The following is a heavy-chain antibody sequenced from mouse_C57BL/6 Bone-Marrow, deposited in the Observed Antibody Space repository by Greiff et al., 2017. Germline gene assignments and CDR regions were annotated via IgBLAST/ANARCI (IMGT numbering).Heavy chain of an antibody. CDR2: ISSGGSYT. V-gene: IGHV5-6*01. J-gene: IGHJ2*01. CDR1: GFTFSSYG. Sequence: EVQLVESGGDLVKPGGSLKLSCAASGFTFSSYGMSWVRQTPDKRLEWVATISSGGSYTYYPDSVKGRFTISRDNAKNTLYLQMSSLKSEDTAMYYCARQNWDYFDYWGQGTTLPVSS. CDR3: ARQNWDYFDY. D-gene: IGHD4-1*01.